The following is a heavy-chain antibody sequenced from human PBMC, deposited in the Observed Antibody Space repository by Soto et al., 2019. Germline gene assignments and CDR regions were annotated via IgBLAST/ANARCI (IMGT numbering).Heavy chain of an antibody. D-gene: IGHD3-10*01. CDR3: AKQRGSGSSPYYFDS. CDR2: ISYDGSNN. Sequence: QVQLVESGGGVVQPARSLSLSCAASGFTFSSYGMHWVRQAPGRGLEWVAVISYDGSNNYYADSVKGRFTISRDNSKNTLYLQMNSLRAEDTAVYYCAKQRGSGSSPYYFDSWGQGTLVTVSS. CDR1: GFTFSSYG. V-gene: IGHV3-30*18. J-gene: IGHJ4*02.